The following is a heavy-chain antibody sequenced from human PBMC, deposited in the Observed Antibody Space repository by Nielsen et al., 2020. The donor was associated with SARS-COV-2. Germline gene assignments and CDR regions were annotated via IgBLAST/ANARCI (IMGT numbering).Heavy chain of an antibody. CDR2: ISGSGGST. J-gene: IGHJ4*02. Sequence: GESLKISCAASGFTFSSYAMSWVRQAPGKGLEWVSAISGSGGSTYYADSVKGRFTISRDNSKNTLYLQMNSLRAEDTAVYYCAKDPGYGPGYWGQGTLSPSPQ. D-gene: IGHD5-18*01. CDR1: GFTFSSYA. V-gene: IGHV3-23*01. CDR3: AKDPGYGPGY.